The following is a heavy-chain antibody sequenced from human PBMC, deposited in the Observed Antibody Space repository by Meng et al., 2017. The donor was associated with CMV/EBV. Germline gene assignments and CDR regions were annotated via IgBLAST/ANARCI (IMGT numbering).Heavy chain of an antibody. CDR1: GFTFSSYW. D-gene: IGHD2-2*01. CDR2: IKQDGSEK. Sequence: GESLKISCAASGFTFSSYWMSWVRQAPGKGLEWVANIKQDGSEKYYVDSVKGRFTISRDNAKNSLYLQMNSLRAEDTAVYYCARAVLRGYSLIVVVPADYGMNVWGQGTTVTVSS. J-gene: IGHJ6*02. CDR3: ARAVLRGYSLIVVVPADYGMNV. V-gene: IGHV3-7*01.